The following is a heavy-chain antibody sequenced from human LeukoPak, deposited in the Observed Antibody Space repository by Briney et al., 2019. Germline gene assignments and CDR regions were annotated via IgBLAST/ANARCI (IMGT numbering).Heavy chain of an antibody. J-gene: IGHJ6*03. CDR2: INHSGST. V-gene: IGHV4-34*01. Sequence: SETLSLTCAVYGGSFSGYYWSWIRQPPGKGLEWIGEINHSGSTNYNPSLKSRVTISVDTSKNQFSLKLSSVTAADTAVYYCARGAYSYGYRTRNYYYMDVWGKGTTVTVSS. CDR3: ARGAYSYGYRTRNYYYMDV. D-gene: IGHD5-18*01. CDR1: GGSFSGYY.